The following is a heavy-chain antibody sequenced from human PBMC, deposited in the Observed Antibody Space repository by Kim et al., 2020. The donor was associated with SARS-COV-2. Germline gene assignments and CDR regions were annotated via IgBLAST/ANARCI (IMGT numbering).Heavy chain of an antibody. CDR2: ISPTSNTI. J-gene: IGHJ4*02. CDR3: ARDLFES. CDR1: GFTFSSYA. V-gene: IGHV3-48*02. Sequence: GGSLRLSCAASGFTFSSYAMRWVRQAPGKGLEWVSYISPTSNTIIYADSVKGRFTISRDNVKNSLYLQMNSLRDEDTAMYYCARDLFESWGQGTMVTVSS.